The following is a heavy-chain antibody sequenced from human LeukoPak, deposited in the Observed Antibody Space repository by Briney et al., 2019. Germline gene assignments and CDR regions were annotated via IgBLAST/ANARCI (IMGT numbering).Heavy chain of an antibody. CDR2: TSGDGITT. J-gene: IGHJ4*02. Sequence: PGGSLRLSCAASGFVFDDYAIHWVRQAPGKGLEWVSLTSGDGITTYFADSVKGRFTISRDNSKSSLFLQMNSLRTEDTALYYCARDHVYGGADYWGQGTLVTVSS. CDR3: ARDHVYGGADY. D-gene: IGHD5/OR15-5a*01. V-gene: IGHV3-43*02. CDR1: GFVFDDYA.